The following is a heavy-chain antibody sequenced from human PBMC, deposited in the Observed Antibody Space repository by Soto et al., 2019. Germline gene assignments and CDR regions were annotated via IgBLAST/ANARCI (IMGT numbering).Heavy chain of an antibody. CDR1: GFTFSSSA. V-gene: IGHV3-23*01. D-gene: IGHD5-12*01. Sequence: EVQLLESGGGLVQPGGSLRLSCAASGFTFSSSAMSWVRQAPGKGLEWASGISGSGCSTYYADSVKCRFTISRDNSKNTLTLQMNSLRAEDTAVYECATVDGYKSYADYWGQGTLVTVSS. CDR3: ATVDGYKSYADY. CDR2: ISGSGCST. J-gene: IGHJ4*02.